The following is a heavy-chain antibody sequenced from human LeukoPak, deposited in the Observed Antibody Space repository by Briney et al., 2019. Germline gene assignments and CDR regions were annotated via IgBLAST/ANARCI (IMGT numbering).Heavy chain of an antibody. V-gene: IGHV1-18*01. CDR2: VSAYADDT. J-gene: IGHJ4*02. CDR1: GYTFISYG. D-gene: IGHD1-26*01. CDR3: ARDCIGCLGFDY. Sequence: ASVKVSCKASGYTFISYGISCVRQAPGQGLEWMGWVSAYADDTNYVQKFRGRITMTTDTSTSTAYMELRSLRSDDTAVYYCARDCIGCLGFDYWGQGTLVTVSS.